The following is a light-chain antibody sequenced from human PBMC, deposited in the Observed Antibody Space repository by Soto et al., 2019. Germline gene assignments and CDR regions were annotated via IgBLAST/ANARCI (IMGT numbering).Light chain of an antibody. V-gene: IGLV4-69*01. CDR2: LNSDGSH. CDR1: SGHSSYA. CDR3: QTWVSGIEV. J-gene: IGLJ2*01. Sequence: QSVLTQAPSDSASLGASVKLTCTLSSGHSSYAIAWHQQQPEKGPRYLMKLNSDGSHSKGDGIPDRFSGSSSGAERYLTISSLQSEDEADYYCQTWVSGIEVFGGGTKLTVL.